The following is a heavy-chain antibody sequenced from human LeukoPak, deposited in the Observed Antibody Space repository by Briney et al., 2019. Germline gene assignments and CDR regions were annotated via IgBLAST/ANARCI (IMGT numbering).Heavy chain of an antibody. D-gene: IGHD2-21*02. CDR1: GFTFSTYW. CDR2: IKGDGSST. V-gene: IGHV3-74*01. CDR3: AKDIRAVTAINFDH. J-gene: IGHJ4*02. Sequence: GGSLRLSCAASGFTFSTYWMHWVRQAPGKGLVWVARIKGDGSSTIYADSVKGRFTISRDNSKNTLYLQTISLRAEDTAVYYCAKDIRAVTAINFDHWGQGTLVTVSS.